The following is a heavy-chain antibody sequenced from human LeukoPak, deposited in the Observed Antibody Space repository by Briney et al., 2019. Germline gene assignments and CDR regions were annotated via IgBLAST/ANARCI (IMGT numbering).Heavy chain of an antibody. Sequence: SETLSLTCTVSGGSVSSGSYYWSWIRQPPGKGLERIGYIYYSGSTNYNPSLKSRVTISVDTSKNQFSLKLSSVTAADTAVYYCARDGPGGYFDYWGQGTLVTVSS. CDR2: IYYSGST. CDR1: GGSVSSGSYY. CDR3: ARDGPGGYFDY. D-gene: IGHD3-16*01. V-gene: IGHV4-61*01. J-gene: IGHJ4*02.